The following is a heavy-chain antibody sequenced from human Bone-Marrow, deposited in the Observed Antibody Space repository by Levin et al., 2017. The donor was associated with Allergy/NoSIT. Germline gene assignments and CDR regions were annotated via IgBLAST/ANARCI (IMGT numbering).Heavy chain of an antibody. CDR2: IRSDLYGATI. D-gene: IGHD2-15*01. CDR3: ARGWQGDCLGGACYKFWGFDF. V-gene: IGHV3-49*03. J-gene: IGHJ4*02. CDR1: GFIFRDYA. Sequence: GGSLRLSCSSSGFIFRDYAITWIRQAPGKGLEWIAVIRSDLYGATIDYAASVKGRFIISRDDARHIATLQMNSLETDDTAMYYCARGWQGDCLGGACYKFWGFDFWGPGTLVTVSS.